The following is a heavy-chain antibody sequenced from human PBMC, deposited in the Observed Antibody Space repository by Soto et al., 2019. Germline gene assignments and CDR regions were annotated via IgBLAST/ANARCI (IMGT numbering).Heavy chain of an antibody. CDR2: TYYRSKWYN. Sequence: PSQTLSLTCVISGDSVSSNSAAWNWIRQSPSRGLEWLGRTYYRSKWYNDYAVSVKSRITINPDTSKNQFSLQLNSVTPEDTAVYYCAIDGIAARRSHPFDYWGQGTLVTVSS. V-gene: IGHV6-1*01. J-gene: IGHJ4*02. CDR1: GDSVSSNSAA. CDR3: AIDGIAARRSHPFDY. D-gene: IGHD6-6*01.